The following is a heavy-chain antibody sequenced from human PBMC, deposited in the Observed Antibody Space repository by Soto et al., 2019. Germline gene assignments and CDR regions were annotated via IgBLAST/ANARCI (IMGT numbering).Heavy chain of an antibody. CDR3: AKDMASRGANYDFWSGYYTPWYYGMDV. V-gene: IGHV3-43*02. J-gene: IGHJ6*02. Sequence: GGSLRLSCAASGFTFSSYAMSWVRQAPGKGLEWVSLISWDGGSTYYADSVKGRFTISRDNSKNSLYLQMNSLRTEDTALYYCAKDMASRGANYDFWSGYYTPWYYGMDVWGQGTTVTVSS. CDR1: GFTFSSYA. CDR2: ISWDGGST. D-gene: IGHD3-3*01.